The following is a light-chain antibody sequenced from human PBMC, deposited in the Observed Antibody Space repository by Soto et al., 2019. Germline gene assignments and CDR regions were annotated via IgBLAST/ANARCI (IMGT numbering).Light chain of an antibody. CDR2: KAS. Sequence: DIQLTQSPSNLSASVGDRVTITCRASQSISSWLAWYQKKPGKGPNVLIYKASTLERAAQSRFSGSGFGTEFPLTINSLQPDHSATYYCQQYDSYSTFGQGTKGAI. J-gene: IGKJ1*01. V-gene: IGKV1-5*03. CDR1: QSISSW. CDR3: QQYDSYST.